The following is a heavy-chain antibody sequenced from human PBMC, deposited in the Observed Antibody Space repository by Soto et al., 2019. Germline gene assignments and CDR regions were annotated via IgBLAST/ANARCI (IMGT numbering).Heavy chain of an antibody. CDR2: ISAYNGNT. D-gene: IGHD6-13*01. J-gene: IGHJ5*02. Sequence: QVQLVQSGAEVKKPGASVKVSCKASGYTFTSYGISWVRQAPGQGLEWMGWISAYNGNTNYAQKLQGRVTMTTDTTTSTAYMELRSLRSDDTAVYYCARTRRLIAAVGIPFDPWGPGNPGHRLL. CDR1: GYTFTSYG. CDR3: ARTRRLIAAVGIPFDP. V-gene: IGHV1-18*01.